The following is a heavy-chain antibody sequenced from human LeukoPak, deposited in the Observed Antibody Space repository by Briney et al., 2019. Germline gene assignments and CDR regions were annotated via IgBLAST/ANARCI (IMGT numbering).Heavy chain of an antibody. D-gene: IGHD6-13*01. V-gene: IGHV1-18*01. CDR1: GYRFTSYS. Sequence: ASVKVSCKASGYRFTSYSISWVRQAPGQGLEWVGWISSYNGKTNYGKNVQGRVTMTTDTSTSTAYMELRSLRSDDTAIYYCAREVAAAGILFDPWGQGTMVTVSS. CDR2: ISSYNGKT. J-gene: IGHJ5*02. CDR3: AREVAAAGILFDP.